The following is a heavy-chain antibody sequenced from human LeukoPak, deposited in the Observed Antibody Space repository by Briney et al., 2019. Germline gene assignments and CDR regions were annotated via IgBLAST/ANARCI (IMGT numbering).Heavy chain of an antibody. J-gene: IGHJ4*02. CDR2: IYTSGST. CDR3: ARDSSGYNFDY. CDR1: GGSFSGYY. Sequence: SETLSLTCAVYGGSFSGYYWSWIRQPAGKGLEWIGRIYTSGSTNYNPSLKSRVTMSVDTSKNQFSLKLSPVTAADTAVYYCARDSSGYNFDYWGQGTLVTVSS. D-gene: IGHD3-22*01. V-gene: IGHV4-4*07.